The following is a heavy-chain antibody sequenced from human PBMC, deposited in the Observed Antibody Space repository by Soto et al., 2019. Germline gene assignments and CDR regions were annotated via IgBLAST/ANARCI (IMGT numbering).Heavy chain of an antibody. CDR2: INPNSGGT. Sequence: QVQLVQSGAEVKKPGASVKVSCKASGYTFTGYYMHLVRQAPGQGLEWMGWINPNSGGTNYAQKFQGWVTMTRDTSISTAYMELSRLRSDVTAVYYCARDRVSNYYYNNGMDVWGQGPTVTVSS. J-gene: IGHJ6*02. V-gene: IGHV1-2*04. CDR3: ARDRVSNYYYNNGMDV. CDR1: GYTFTGYY. D-gene: IGHD3-10*01.